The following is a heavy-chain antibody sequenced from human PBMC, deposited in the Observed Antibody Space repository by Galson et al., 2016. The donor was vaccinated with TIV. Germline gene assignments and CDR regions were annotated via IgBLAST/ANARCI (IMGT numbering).Heavy chain of an antibody. CDR1: GDSVSSNSAA. Sequence: CAISGDSVSSNSAAWNWIRQSPSRGLEWLGRTYCRSRCYYDYAVSVKSRITIESDTRKNQFSLQLNSVTSEDTAVYYCARAAGRNGATCHATCESFDFWGQGTKVTVSS. CDR2: TYCRSRCYY. CDR3: ARAAGRNGATCHATCESFDF. J-gene: IGHJ3*01. V-gene: IGHV6-1*01. D-gene: IGHD3-10*01.